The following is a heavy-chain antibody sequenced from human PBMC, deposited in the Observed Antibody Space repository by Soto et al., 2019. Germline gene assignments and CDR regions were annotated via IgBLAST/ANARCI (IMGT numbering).Heavy chain of an antibody. CDR2: MNPNNGNT. CDR1: GYIFTSYA. Sequence: QVQLVQSGAEVKKPGASVRVSCKASGYIFTSYAINWVRQATGQGLEWMGWMNPNNGNTGDAQKFQGRVTMTRDTSINTAYREVTSLTSEDTAVYYCARAVRVLRVSNYDDMDVWGKGTSVTVSS. CDR3: ARAVRVLRVSNYDDMDV. J-gene: IGHJ6*03. D-gene: IGHD3-10*01. V-gene: IGHV1-8*01.